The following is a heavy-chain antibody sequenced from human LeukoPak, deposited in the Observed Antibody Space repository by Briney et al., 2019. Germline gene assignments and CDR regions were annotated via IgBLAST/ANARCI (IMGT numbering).Heavy chain of an antibody. CDR1: GFTFYDYA. Sequence: SLSLSCAVSGFTFYDYAMHCVRHAPGKGLEWVSGISWNSGSIGYADSVEGRFTISRDNAKNSLYLQMNSLRAEDTALYVFAKDAFSGIAVAGDWYLDLCGGDTLVTVSS. J-gene: IGHJ2*01. CDR3: AKDAFSGIAVAGDWYLDL. CDR2: ISWNSGSI. V-gene: IGHV3-9*01. D-gene: IGHD6-19*01.